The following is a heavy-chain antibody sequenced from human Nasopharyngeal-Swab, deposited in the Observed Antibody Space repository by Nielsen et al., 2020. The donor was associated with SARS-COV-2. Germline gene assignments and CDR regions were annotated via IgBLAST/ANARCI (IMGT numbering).Heavy chain of an antibody. CDR3: ARNDSSGYGY. J-gene: IGHJ4*02. V-gene: IGHV1-2*06. Sequence: WVRQAPGQGLEWMGRINPNSGGTNYAQKFQGRVTMTRDTSLSTAYMELSRLRSDDTAVYYCARNDSSGYGYWGQGTLVTVSS. D-gene: IGHD3-22*01. CDR2: INPNSGGT.